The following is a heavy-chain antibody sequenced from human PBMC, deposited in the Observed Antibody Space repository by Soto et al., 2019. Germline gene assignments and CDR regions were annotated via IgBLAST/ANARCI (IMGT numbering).Heavy chain of an antibody. D-gene: IGHD3-16*01. J-gene: IGHJ4*02. V-gene: IGHV3-23*01. CDR1: GFTFSDYA. CDR3: AKDRGTPMIPAQFDS. Sequence: GGSLRLSCAASGFTFSDYAMSWVRQAPGKGLEWVSAISGSGGSTYFADSVKGRFTISRDNSENMLFLQMNSLRAEDTAVYYCAKDRGTPMIPAQFDSWGQGTLVTVSS. CDR2: ISGSGGST.